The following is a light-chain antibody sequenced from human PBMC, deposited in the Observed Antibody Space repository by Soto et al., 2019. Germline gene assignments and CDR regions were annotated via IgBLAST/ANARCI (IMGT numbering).Light chain of an antibody. J-gene: IGKJ5*01. CDR2: QTS. CDR1: QYINTR. CDR3: QQRNVWPPVT. V-gene: IGKV3-11*01. Sequence: EIVMSQTPATLSSITRNRVPLSCMSSQYINTRLAWYQHRPGQSPRLLIYQTSLRAAGIPARFSGSGSGTDFTLTISSLEPEDSAVYYCQQRNVWPPVTFGQGTRLENK.